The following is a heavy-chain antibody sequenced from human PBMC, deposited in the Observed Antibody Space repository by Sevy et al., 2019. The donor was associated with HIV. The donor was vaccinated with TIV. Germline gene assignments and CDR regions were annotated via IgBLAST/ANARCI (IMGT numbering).Heavy chain of an antibody. CDR2: INGSGVYT. Sequence: GGSLRLSCAASGFTFRSYVMSWVRQAPGKGLEWVCTINGSGVYTYYADSVKGRFTISRDNSKNTVDLEMSSLTAEDTALYYCAKETAAGYYWGQGTLVTVSS. CDR3: AKETAAGYY. D-gene: IGHD6-13*01. J-gene: IGHJ4*02. CDR1: GFTFRSYV. V-gene: IGHV3-23*01.